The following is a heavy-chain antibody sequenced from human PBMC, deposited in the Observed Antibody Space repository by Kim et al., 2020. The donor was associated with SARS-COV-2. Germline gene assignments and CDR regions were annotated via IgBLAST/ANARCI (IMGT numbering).Heavy chain of an antibody. CDR3: AIYEFRGLWVLDY. CDR1: GYTFTGYY. V-gene: IGHV1-2*06. J-gene: IGHJ4*02. CDR2: INPNSGGT. D-gene: IGHD5-18*01. Sequence: ASVKVSCKASGYTFTGYYMHWVRQAPGQGLEWMGRINPNSGGTNYAQKFQGRVTMTRDTSISTAYMELSRLRSDDTAVYYCAIYEFRGLWVLDYWGQGTLVTVSS.